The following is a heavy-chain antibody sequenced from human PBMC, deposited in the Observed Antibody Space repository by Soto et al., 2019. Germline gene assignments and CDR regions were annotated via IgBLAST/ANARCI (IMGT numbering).Heavy chain of an antibody. J-gene: IGHJ3*02. Sequence: WGSLRLSCSASGFIFSSYDMSWCRQAPGKGLEWVSTILVDGRTFYVDSVKGRFTISRDSSQNTVYLQMNSLTAGDTALYYCAKATATGGGAFDICGQGTMVTVSS. CDR1: GFIFSSYD. CDR3: AKATATGGGAFDI. V-gene: IGHV3-23*01. D-gene: IGHD2-8*02. CDR2: ILVDGRT.